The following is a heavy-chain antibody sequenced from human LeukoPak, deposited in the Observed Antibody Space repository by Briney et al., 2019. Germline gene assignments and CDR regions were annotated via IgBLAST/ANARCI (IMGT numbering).Heavy chain of an antibody. D-gene: IGHD3-3*01. Sequence: SQTLSLTCTVSGGSISNGSYYWSWIRQPAGKGLEWIGRIYTSGSTDYNPSLKSRVTISVDTSKNQFSLKLSSVTAADTAVYYCARHAPNTIFGVGWFDPWGQGTLVTVSS. J-gene: IGHJ5*02. CDR1: GGSISNGSYY. CDR2: IYTSGST. V-gene: IGHV4-61*02. CDR3: ARHAPNTIFGVGWFDP.